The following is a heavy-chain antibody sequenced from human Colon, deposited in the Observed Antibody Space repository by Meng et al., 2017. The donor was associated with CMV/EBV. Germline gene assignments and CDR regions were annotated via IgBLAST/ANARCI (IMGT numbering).Heavy chain of an antibody. V-gene: IGHV5-51*01. CDR1: RYLFGDSW. J-gene: IGHJ4*02. CDR2: IYPRDSDT. Sequence: SCQGSRYLFGDSWIGWVRQMPGQDLEYMGMIYPRDSDTRYSPSFQGHVTISADKSMNTAYLQWHGLRASDTAIYYCARHVSGYSIDSWGQGALVTVSS. CDR3: ARHVSGYSIDS. D-gene: IGHD3-3*01.